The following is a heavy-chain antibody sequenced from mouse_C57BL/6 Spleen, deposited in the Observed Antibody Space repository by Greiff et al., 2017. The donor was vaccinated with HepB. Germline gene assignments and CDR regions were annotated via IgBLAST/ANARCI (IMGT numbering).Heavy chain of an antibody. D-gene: IGHD2-1*01. CDR1: GYTFTSYW. CDR2: IYPGNSDT. V-gene: IGHV1-5*01. J-gene: IGHJ3*01. Sequence: VQLQQSGTVLARPGASVKMSCKTSGYTFTSYWMHWVKQRPGQGLEWIGAIYPGNSDTSYNQKFKGKAKLTAVTSASTAYMELSSLTDEDAAVYYCTYGNYEQGFAYWGQGTLVTVSA. CDR3: TYGNYEQGFAY.